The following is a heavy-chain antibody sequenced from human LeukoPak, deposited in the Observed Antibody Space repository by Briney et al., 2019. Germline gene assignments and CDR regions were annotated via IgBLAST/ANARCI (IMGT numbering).Heavy chain of an antibody. CDR3: ARQGYDSSGYYPTFDY. D-gene: IGHD3-22*01. J-gene: IGHJ4*02. V-gene: IGHV5-51*01. Sequence: GESLKISCKGSGYSFTSYWIGWVRQMPGKGLEWMGIIYPGDSDTRYSPSFQGQVTISADKSISTAYLRWSSLKASDTAMYYCARQGYDSSGYYPTFDYWGQGTLVTVSS. CDR2: IYPGDSDT. CDR1: GYSFTSYW.